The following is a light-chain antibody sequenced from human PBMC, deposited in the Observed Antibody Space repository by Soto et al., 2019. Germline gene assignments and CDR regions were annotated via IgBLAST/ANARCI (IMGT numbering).Light chain of an antibody. Sequence: QSVVTQPPSASGSPGQSVTISCTGTSSDIGSYNFVSWYQQHPGKAPKVMLYEVRKRPSGVPDRFSGSKSGNTASLTVSGRHADDEADYYCTSYAGGNILVFGGGTKLTVL. CDR3: TSYAGGNILV. CDR2: EVR. V-gene: IGLV2-8*01. J-gene: IGLJ2*01. CDR1: SSDIGSYNF.